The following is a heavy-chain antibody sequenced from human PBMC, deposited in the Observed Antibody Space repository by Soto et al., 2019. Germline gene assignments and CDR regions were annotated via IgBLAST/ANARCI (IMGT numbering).Heavy chain of an antibody. V-gene: IGHV1-8*01. Sequence: GASVKVSCKASGYTFTSYDINWVRQATGQGLEWMGWMNPNSGNTGYAQKFQGRVTMTRNTSISTAYMELSSLRSEDTAVYYCARVGRFRAAAGKRVDYYYGMDVWGQGTTVTVSS. J-gene: IGHJ6*02. CDR1: GYTFTSYD. D-gene: IGHD6-13*01. CDR3: ARVGRFRAAAGKRVDYYYGMDV. CDR2: MNPNSGNT.